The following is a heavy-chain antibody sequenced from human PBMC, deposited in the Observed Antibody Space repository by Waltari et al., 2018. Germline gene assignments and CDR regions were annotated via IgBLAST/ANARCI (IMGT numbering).Heavy chain of an antibody. CDR2: INGSGRS. CDR1: GDSISGSYW. CDR3: ARDRGRGLYLDS. Sequence: QVQLQESGPGLVKPSGTLSVTCAVSGDSISGSYWWSWVRQPPGKGLEWIGQINGSGRSTYNPSLESRVTVSIDTSNNHFSLTVTSATAADTAVYYCARDRGRGLYLDSWGQGTLVTVSP. J-gene: IGHJ4*02. D-gene: IGHD2-15*01. V-gene: IGHV4-4*02.